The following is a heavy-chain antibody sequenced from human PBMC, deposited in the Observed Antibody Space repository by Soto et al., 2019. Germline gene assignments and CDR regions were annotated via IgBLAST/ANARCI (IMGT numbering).Heavy chain of an antibody. V-gene: IGHV2-5*02. J-gene: IGHJ4*02. D-gene: IGHD5-12*01. CDR2: IYWDDDK. CDR1: GFSLSTVGVG. CDR3: AHRPARGYDFDY. Sequence: QITLKESGLTLVKPTQTLTLICSFSGFSLSTVGVGVGWIRQPPGKALEWLALIYWDDDKRYSPSLRSRLTITKDTAKNQVVLTLTNMDPVDTATYYCAHRPARGYDFDYWGQGTLVTVSS.